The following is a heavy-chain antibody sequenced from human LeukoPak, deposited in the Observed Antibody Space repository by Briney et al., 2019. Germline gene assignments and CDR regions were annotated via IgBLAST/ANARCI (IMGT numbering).Heavy chain of an antibody. V-gene: IGHV3-23*01. J-gene: IGHJ4*02. CDR2: ISSSGSGGNT. CDR3: ARDLTTMVRGVIIRRFGY. CDR1: GVTLSSYA. Sequence: GGSLRLSCAASGVTLSSYAMSWARQAPGKGLEWVSGISSSGSGGNTYYADSVKGRFTISRDSSKNTLYLQMNSLRAEDTAVYYCARDLTTMVRGVIIRRFGYWGQGTLVTVSS. D-gene: IGHD3-10*01.